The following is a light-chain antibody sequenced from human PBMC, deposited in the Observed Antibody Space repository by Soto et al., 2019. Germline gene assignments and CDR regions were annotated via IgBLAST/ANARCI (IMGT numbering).Light chain of an antibody. V-gene: IGKV2-28*01. Sequence: EIVMTQSPQSLTVTPGEPASISCSSSQRLLHSNGNIFLDWYLQKPGQSPQLLIYLGFNRASGVPERVSGSGAGTDLTLKISSVEAEDAGVYYCMQALQTPYTFGQGTKLEIK. CDR1: QRLLHSNGNIF. CDR3: MQALQTPYT. J-gene: IGKJ2*01. CDR2: LGF.